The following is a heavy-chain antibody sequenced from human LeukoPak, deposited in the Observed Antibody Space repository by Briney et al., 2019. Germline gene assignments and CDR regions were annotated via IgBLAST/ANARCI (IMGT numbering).Heavy chain of an antibody. J-gene: IGHJ4*02. V-gene: IGHV3-9*03. D-gene: IGHD1-26*01. Sequence: GRSLRLSCAASGFTFDDYAMHWVRQAPGKGLEWVSGISWNSGSIGYADSVKGRFTISRDNAKNSLYLQMNSLRAEDMALYYCARDSDYYAFTYWGQGTLVTVSS. CDR2: ISWNSGSI. CDR1: GFTFDDYA. CDR3: ARDSDYYAFTY.